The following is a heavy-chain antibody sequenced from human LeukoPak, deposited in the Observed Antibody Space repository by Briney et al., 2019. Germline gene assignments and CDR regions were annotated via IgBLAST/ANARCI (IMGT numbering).Heavy chain of an antibody. Sequence: GGSLRLSCAASGFTFRDFSMHWVRQAPGKGLEWVSLISGDESATHYADSVKGCFTISRDNSKHSVYLQMTGLTVEDTAFYYCAKGNNSFSFTFGYWGQGALVTVSS. CDR1: GFTFRDFS. D-gene: IGHD2/OR15-2a*01. V-gene: IGHV3-43*02. J-gene: IGHJ4*02. CDR2: ISGDESAT. CDR3: AKGNNSFSFTFGY.